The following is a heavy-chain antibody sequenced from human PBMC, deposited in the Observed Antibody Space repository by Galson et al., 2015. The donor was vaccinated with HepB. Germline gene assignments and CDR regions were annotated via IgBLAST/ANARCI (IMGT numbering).Heavy chain of an antibody. D-gene: IGHD6-19*01. CDR1: GLTFSSYY. J-gene: IGHJ4*02. CDR2: IKQDGSER. V-gene: IGHV3-7*01. CDR3: ARDLGYSSGWNAY. Sequence: SLRLSCAASGLTFSSYYMNWVRQAPGKGLEWVANIKQDGSERYYVDSVKGRFTISRDNAKNSLYLQMNSLRAEDTAVYYCARDLGYSSGWNAYWGQGTLVTVSS.